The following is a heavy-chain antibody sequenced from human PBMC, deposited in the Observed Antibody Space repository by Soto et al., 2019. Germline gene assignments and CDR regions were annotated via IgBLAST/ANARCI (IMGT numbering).Heavy chain of an antibody. D-gene: IGHD3-10*01. J-gene: IGHJ4*02. CDR3: SRENWFQDY. CDR1: GFTFTAYY. V-gene: IGHV3-7*03. Sequence: GGSLRLSCAASGFTFTAYYMTWVRQVPGKGLEWVASINKDGSKQYYVDSVKGRFTISRDNAMNSLYLQMNSLRAGDTALYYCSRENWFQDYWGQGTLVTVSS. CDR2: INKDGSKQ.